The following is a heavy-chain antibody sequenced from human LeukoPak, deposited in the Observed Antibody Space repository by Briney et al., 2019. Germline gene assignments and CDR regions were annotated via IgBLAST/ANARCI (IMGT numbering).Heavy chain of an antibody. CDR2: LSGSGITT. J-gene: IGHJ4*01. V-gene: IGHV3-23*01. CDR3: AKGIYSSGWSYFDY. CDR1: GFTFSDYY. Sequence: GGSLRLSCAASGFTFSDYYMSWIRQAPGKGLEWVSTLSGSGITTYYADSVKGRFTISRDNSKNTLYLQMNTLRAEDSALYYCAKGIYSSGWSYFDYWGHGTLVTVSS. D-gene: IGHD6-19*01.